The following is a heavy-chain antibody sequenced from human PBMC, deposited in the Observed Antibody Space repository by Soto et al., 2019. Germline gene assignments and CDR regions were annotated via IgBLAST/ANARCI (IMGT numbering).Heavy chain of an antibody. J-gene: IGHJ6*02. V-gene: IGHV5-51*01. CDR3: ARPTNRGKYYYGMDV. Sequence: GESLKLSDTGSGCRFTRYWIGWVRQMPGKGLECMGIIYPGDSDTRYSPSFQGQVTISADKSISTAYLQWSSLKASDTAMYYCARPTNRGKYYYGMDVWGQGTTVTVSS. D-gene: IGHD2-8*01. CDR1: GCRFTRYW. CDR2: IYPGDSDT.